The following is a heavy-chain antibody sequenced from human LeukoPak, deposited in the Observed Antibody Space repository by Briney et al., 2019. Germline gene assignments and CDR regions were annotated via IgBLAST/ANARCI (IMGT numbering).Heavy chain of an antibody. CDR2: ISYDGSNK. J-gene: IGHJ3*02. Sequence: PGGSLRLSCAASGFTFSSYGMHWVRQAPGKGLEWVAVISYDGSNKYYADSVKGRFTISRDNSKNTLYLQMNSLRAEDTAVYYCAKPYYYDSSGYYYVGAFDIWGQGTMVTVSS. V-gene: IGHV3-30*18. D-gene: IGHD3-22*01. CDR3: AKPYYYDSSGYYYVGAFDI. CDR1: GFTFSSYG.